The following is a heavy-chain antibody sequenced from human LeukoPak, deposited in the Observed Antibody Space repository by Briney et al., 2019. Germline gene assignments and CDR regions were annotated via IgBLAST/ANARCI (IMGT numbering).Heavy chain of an antibody. CDR3: AKRLCRD. CDR2: ISYDGSNK. CDR1: GFTFSSYA. J-gene: IGHJ4*02. Sequence: GGSLRLSCAASGFTFSSYAMHWVRQAPGKGLEWVAVISYDGSNKYYADSVKGRFTISRDNSKNTLYLQMNSLRAEDTAVYYCAKRLCRDWGQGTLVTVSS. D-gene: IGHD2-21*01. V-gene: IGHV3-30-3*02.